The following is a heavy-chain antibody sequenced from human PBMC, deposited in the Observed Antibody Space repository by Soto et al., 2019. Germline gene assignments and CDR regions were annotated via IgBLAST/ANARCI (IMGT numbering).Heavy chain of an antibody. CDR3: ATSWAVAGTGVYHSEY. CDR2: ISYDGSNK. V-gene: IGHV3-30*03. D-gene: IGHD6-19*01. J-gene: IGHJ4*02. Sequence: GGSLRLSCAASGFTFSSYGMHWVRQAPGKGLEWVAVISYDGSNKYYADSVKGRFTISRDNSKNTLYLQMNSLRAEDTAVYYCATSWAVAGTGVYHSEYWRQATLVIVSS. CDR1: GFTFSSYG.